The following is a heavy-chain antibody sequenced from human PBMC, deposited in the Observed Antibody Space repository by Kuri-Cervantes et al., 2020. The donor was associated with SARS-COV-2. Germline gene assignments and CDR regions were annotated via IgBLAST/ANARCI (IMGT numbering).Heavy chain of an antibody. CDR2: ISAYNGNT. V-gene: IGHV1-18*04. CDR3: ARDYCSKTNCYIRGMSNYYYGMDA. Sequence: ASVKVSCKASGYTFTSYGISWVRQAPGRGLEWMGWISAYNGNTNYAQKLQGRVTMTTDTSTNTAYMELRSLRSDDTAMYYCARDYCSKTNCYIRGMSNYYYGMDAWGQGTTVTVSS. CDR1: GYTFTSYG. J-gene: IGHJ6*02. D-gene: IGHD2-2*02.